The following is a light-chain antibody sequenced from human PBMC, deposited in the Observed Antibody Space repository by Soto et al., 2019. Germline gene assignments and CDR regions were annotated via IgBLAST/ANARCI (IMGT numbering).Light chain of an antibody. J-gene: IGKJ1*01. CDR3: QQRSNWPSVT. CDR2: DAS. V-gene: IGKV3-11*01. Sequence: EIVLTQSPATLSLSPGERATLSCRASQSVSSYLAWYQQKPGQAPRLLIYDASNRATCIPARFSGSGSGTDFTLTISGLEPEDFAVYYCQQRSNWPSVTFGHGTKVEIK. CDR1: QSVSSY.